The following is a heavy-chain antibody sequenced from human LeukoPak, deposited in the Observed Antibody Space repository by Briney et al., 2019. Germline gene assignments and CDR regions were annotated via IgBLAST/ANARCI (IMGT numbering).Heavy chain of an antibody. J-gene: IGHJ4*02. Sequence: GGSLGLSCAASGFTFSSYAMHWVRQAPGKGLEWVAVIWYDGSNKYYADSVKGRFTISRDNSKNTLYLQMNSLRAEDTAVYYCARDLFSSSWYELDDYWGQGTLVTVSS. CDR3: ARDLFSSSWYELDDY. CDR1: GFTFSSYA. CDR2: IWYDGSNK. V-gene: IGHV3-33*08. D-gene: IGHD6-13*01.